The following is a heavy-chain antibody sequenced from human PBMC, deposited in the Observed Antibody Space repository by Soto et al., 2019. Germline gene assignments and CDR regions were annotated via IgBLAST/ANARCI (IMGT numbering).Heavy chain of an antibody. J-gene: IGHJ4*02. D-gene: IGHD3-3*01. V-gene: IGHV3-30-3*01. Sequence: QVQLVESGGGGVQPGRSLRLSCAASGFTFSSYAMHWVRQAPGKGLEWVAVISYDGSNKYYADSVKGRFSISRDNSKNTLYLQMNSPRAEDTAVYYCARHKRDLRFLEWSYYFDYWGQGTLVTVSS. CDR1: GFTFSSYA. CDR2: ISYDGSNK. CDR3: ARHKRDLRFLEWSYYFDY.